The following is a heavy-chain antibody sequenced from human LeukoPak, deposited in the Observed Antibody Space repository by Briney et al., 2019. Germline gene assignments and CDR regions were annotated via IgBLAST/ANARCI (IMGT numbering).Heavy chain of an antibody. J-gene: IGHJ3*02. V-gene: IGHV3-74*01. CDR2: INSDGSST. D-gene: IGHD2-15*01. Sequence: GGSLRLSCAASRFTFSSYWMHWVRQAPGKGLVWVSRINSDGSSTSYADSVKGRFTISRDNAKNTLYLQMNSLRAEDTAVYYCARDHCSGGSCEAFDIWGQGTMVTVSS. CDR3: ARDHCSGGSCEAFDI. CDR1: RFTFSSYW.